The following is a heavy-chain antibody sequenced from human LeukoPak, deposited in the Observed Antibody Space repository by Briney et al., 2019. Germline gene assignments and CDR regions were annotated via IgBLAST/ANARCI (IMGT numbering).Heavy chain of an antibody. CDR1: GFMFSSNW. D-gene: IGHD6-13*01. J-gene: IGHJ4*02. Sequence: GGSLRLSCAASGFMFSSNWMSWVRLAPGKGLEWVANIKQDGSEKYYVDSVKGRFTISRDNAKNSLYLQMNSLRAEDTAVYYCARDQIDGYSSSWYPAWLFDYWGQGTLVTVSS. V-gene: IGHV3-7*01. CDR2: IKQDGSEK. CDR3: ARDQIDGYSSSWYPAWLFDY.